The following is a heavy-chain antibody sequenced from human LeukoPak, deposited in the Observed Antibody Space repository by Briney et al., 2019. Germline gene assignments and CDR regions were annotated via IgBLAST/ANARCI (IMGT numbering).Heavy chain of an antibody. CDR3: ARDRDFWSGLDYYYYMDV. D-gene: IGHD3-3*01. J-gene: IGHJ6*03. V-gene: IGHV3-48*01. CDR2: ISSSSSTI. CDR1: GFTFSSYS. Sequence: GGSLRLSCAAPGFTFSSYSMNWVRQAPGKGLEWVSYISSSSSTIYYADSVKGRFTISRDNSKNTLYLQMNSLRAEDTAVYYCARDRDFWSGLDYYYYMDVWGKGTTVTVSS.